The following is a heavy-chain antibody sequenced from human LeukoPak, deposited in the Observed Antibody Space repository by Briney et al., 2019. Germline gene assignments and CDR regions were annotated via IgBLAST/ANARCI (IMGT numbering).Heavy chain of an antibody. D-gene: IGHD3-16*01. CDR1: GGSISSGSYY. CDR3: ARSLDTFDDY. V-gene: IGHV4-61*02. Sequence: SQTLSLTCTVSGGSISSGSYYWSWIRQPAGKGLEWIGRIYTSGSTNYNPSLKSRVTISVDTSKNQISLKLCSVTAADTAVYYCARSLDTFDDYWGQGTLVTVSS. CDR2: IYTSGST. J-gene: IGHJ4*02.